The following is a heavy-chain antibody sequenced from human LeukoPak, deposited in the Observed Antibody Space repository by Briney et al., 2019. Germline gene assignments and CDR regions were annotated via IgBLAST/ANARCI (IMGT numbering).Heavy chain of an antibody. CDR2: ITGSGGST. CDR1: GLTFNNYV. Sequence: GGSLRLSCAASGLTFNNYVMTWVRQPPGKGLEWVSAITGSGGSTYYADSLKGRFIISRDNSKNTLYLQMNSLRAEDTAVYYCASRHYYYIDVWGKGTTVTVSS. V-gene: IGHV3-23*01. J-gene: IGHJ6*03. CDR3: ASRHYYYIDV.